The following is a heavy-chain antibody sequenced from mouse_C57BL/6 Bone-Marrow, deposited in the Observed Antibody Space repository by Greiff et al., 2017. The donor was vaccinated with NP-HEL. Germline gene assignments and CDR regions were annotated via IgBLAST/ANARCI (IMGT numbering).Heavy chain of an antibody. V-gene: IGHV1-80*01. CDR1: GYEFRNYW. CDR2: IYPGDGDT. CDR3: ARGAY. J-gene: IGHJ3*01. Sequence: QVQLKQSGAELVKPGASVKISCKASGYEFRNYWMTWVKQRPGKGLEWIGQIYPGDGDTHYNGQFKDKATLTEDKSSSTAYMQLGRLTSEDSAVYFCARGAYWGQGTLVTVSA.